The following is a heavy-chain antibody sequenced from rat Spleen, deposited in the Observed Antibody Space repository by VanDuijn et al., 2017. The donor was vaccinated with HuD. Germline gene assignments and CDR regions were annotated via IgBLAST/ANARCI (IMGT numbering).Heavy chain of an antibody. D-gene: IGHD3-1*01. Sequence: EVQLVESGGGLVEPGGSLKVSCTASGFTFSHYGMAWVRQTPTKGLEWVASISTGGGITYYRDSVKGRFTISGDDAESTLYLQMDSLRSEDTATYYCTTARNVPSYWYFDFWGPGTMVTVSS. CDR2: ISTGGGIT. CDR1: GFTFSHYG. CDR3: TTARNVPSYWYFDF. J-gene: IGHJ1*01. V-gene: IGHV5-27*01.